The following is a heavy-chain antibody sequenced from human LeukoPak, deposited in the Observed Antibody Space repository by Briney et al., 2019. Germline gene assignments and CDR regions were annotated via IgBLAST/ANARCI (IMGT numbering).Heavy chain of an antibody. CDR3: ARDKAYCSGGSCYGAGFDY. Sequence: GGSLRLSCAASGFTFSDYYMSWIRQAPGKGLEWVSYISSSGSTIYYADSVKGRFTISRDNAKNSLYLQMNSLRAEDTAVYYCARDKAYCSGGSCYGAGFDYWGQGTLVTVSS. CDR2: ISSSGSTI. D-gene: IGHD2-15*01. J-gene: IGHJ4*02. V-gene: IGHV3-11*01. CDR1: GFTFSDYY.